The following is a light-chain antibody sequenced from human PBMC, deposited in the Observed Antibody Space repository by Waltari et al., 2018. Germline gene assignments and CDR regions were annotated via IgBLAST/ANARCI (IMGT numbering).Light chain of an antibody. CDR1: SSDVGNYNL. CDR2: EGT. CDR3: CSYAGSYPGTSPHVV. J-gene: IGLJ2*01. Sequence: QSALTQPASVSGSPGQSITISCTGTSSDVGNYNLVPCYQQHPGKAPKLMIYEGTKRPSGVSHRFSASKSGNTASLTISGLQAEDEADYYCCSYAGSYPGTSPHVVFGGGTKLTVL. V-gene: IGLV2-23*01.